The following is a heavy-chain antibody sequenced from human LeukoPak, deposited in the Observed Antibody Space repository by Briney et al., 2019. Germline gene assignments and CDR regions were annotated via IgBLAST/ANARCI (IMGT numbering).Heavy chain of an antibody. D-gene: IGHD2-15*01. V-gene: IGHV1-8*03. CDR1: GYAFTSYD. Sequence: ASVKVSCKAPGYAFTSYDINWVRQATGQGLEWMGWMNPNSGNTGYAQKFQGRVTITADKSTSTAYMELSSLRSEDTAVYYCARGTRIFPLFDIWGQGTMVTVSS. J-gene: IGHJ3*02. CDR3: ARGTRIFPLFDI. CDR2: MNPNSGNT.